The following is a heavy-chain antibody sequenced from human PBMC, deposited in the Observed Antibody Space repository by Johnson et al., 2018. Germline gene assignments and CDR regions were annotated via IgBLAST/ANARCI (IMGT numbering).Heavy chain of an antibody. V-gene: IGHV3-30*18. CDR1: GFTFNNYG. Sequence: QVQLVESGGGVAQPGRSLRLSCAASGFTFNNYGMHWVRQTPGKGLEWVAVISYDGSDKYYADSVMGRFTISRDSSKNTLYLQMNRLRAEDTAVYYCAKDKRLGGCPYYSYYMDVWGKGTTVTVSS. J-gene: IGHJ6*03. CDR3: AKDKRLGGCPYYSYYMDV. D-gene: IGHD3-16*01. CDR2: ISYDGSDK.